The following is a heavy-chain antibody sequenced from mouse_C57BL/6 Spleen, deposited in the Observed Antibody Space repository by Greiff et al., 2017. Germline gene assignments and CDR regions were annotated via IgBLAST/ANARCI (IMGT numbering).Heavy chain of an antibody. CDR3: ARHEGPADAMDY. J-gene: IGHJ4*01. Sequence: QVQLQQSGAELVKPGASVKLSCKASGYTFTEYTIHWVKQRSGQGLEWIGWFYPVCGSIKYNEKFKDKATLTADTSSSTVYMELSSLTSEVSAVDCGARHEGPADAMDYWGQGTSVTVSS. CDR2: FYPVCGSI. V-gene: IGHV1-62-2*01. CDR1: GYTFTEYT.